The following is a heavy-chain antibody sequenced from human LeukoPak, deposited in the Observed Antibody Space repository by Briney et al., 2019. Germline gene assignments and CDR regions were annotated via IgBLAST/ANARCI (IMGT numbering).Heavy chain of an antibody. CDR3: ARATYYDFWSGPFDY. D-gene: IGHD3-3*01. CDR2: INPNSGGT. CDR1: GYTFTGYY. J-gene: IGHJ4*02. V-gene: IGHV1-2*02. Sequence: ASVKVSCKAPGYTFTGYYMHWVRQAPGQGLEWMGWINPNSGGTNYAQKFQGRVTMTRDTSISTAYMELSRLRSDDTAVYYCARATYYDFWSGPFDYWGQGTLVTVSS.